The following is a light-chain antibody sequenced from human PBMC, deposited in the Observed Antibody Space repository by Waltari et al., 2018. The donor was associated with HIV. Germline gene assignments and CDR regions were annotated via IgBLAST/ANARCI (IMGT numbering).Light chain of an antibody. CDR2: KAS. Sequence: STLSASVGDRVTITCRASQNIDTWLAWYQQKSGTAPKLLLYKASSLESGVPSRFSGSGSGTEFTLTISSLQPDDFATYYCQQYKISSPWTFGQGTKVDI. CDR1: QNIDTW. CDR3: QQYKISSPWT. V-gene: IGKV1-5*03. J-gene: IGKJ1*01.